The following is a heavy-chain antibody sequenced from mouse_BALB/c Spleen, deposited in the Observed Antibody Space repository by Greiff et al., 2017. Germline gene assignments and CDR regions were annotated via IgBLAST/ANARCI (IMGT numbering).Heavy chain of an antibody. CDR2: ISSGSSTI. CDR3: AREGGLGRYYAMDY. J-gene: IGHJ4*01. V-gene: IGHV5-17*02. Sequence: EVQVVESGGGLVQPGGSRKLSCAASGFTFSSFGMHWVRQAPEKGLEWVAYISSGSSTIYYADTVKGRFTISRDNPKNTLFLQMTSLRSEDTAMYYCAREGGLGRYYAMDYWGQGTSVTVSS. CDR1: GFTFSSFG. D-gene: IGHD4-1*01.